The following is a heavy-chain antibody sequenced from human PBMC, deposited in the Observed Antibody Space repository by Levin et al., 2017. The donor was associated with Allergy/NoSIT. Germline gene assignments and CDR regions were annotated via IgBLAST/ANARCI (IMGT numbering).Heavy chain of an antibody. J-gene: IGHJ3*02. Sequence: SCAASGFTFSSYGMHWVRQAPGKGLEWVAVIWYDGSNKYYADSVKGRFTISRDNSKNTLYLQMNSLRAEDTAVYYCARGDYYGSGSYPDNDAFDIWGQGTMVTVSS. D-gene: IGHD3-10*01. V-gene: IGHV3-33*01. CDR2: IWYDGSNK. CDR3: ARGDYYGSGSYPDNDAFDI. CDR1: GFTFSSYG.